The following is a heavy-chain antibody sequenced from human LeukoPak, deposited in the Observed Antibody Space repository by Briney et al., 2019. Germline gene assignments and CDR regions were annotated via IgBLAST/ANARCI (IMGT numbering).Heavy chain of an antibody. J-gene: IGHJ6*02. CDR2: IYSSGNT. Sequence: GGSLRLSCAASGFTFSSYWMHWVRQAPGKGLEWVSIIYSSGNTYYADSVKGRFTISRDNSKNTLYLQMNSLRAEDTAVYYCATMTTVIMGGYYYGMDVWGQGTTVTVSS. CDR1: GFTFSSYW. D-gene: IGHD4-17*01. V-gene: IGHV3-53*01. CDR3: ATMTTVIMGGYYYGMDV.